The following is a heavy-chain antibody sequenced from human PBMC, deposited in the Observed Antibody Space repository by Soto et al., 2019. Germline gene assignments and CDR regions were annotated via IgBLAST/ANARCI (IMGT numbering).Heavy chain of an antibody. CDR1: GGSISSSNYY. V-gene: IGHV4-39*01. CDR2: IYYIGNT. Sequence: SETLSLTCTVSGGSISSSNYYWGWIRQPPGKGLEWIGSIYYIGNTYYNPSLKSRVTISVDTSKNQLSLKLTSVTAAATAVYYCARHMLLMDFWSGYYFDNWGQGTLVTISS. D-gene: IGHD3-3*01. J-gene: IGHJ4*02. CDR3: ARHMLLMDFWSGYYFDN.